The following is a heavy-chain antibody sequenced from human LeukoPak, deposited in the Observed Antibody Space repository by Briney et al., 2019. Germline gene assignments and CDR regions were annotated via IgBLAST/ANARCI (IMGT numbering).Heavy chain of an antibody. CDR3: ARGYSSPDY. J-gene: IGHJ4*02. CDR2: IYHSGST. Sequence: SETLSLTCAVSGGSFTHYYWSWIRQPPGKGLEWIGYIYHSGSTYYNPSLKSQVTISVDRSKNQFSLKLSSVTAADTAVYYCARGYSSPDYWGQGTLVTVSS. V-gene: IGHV4-30-2*01. D-gene: IGHD6-13*01. CDR1: GGSFTHYY.